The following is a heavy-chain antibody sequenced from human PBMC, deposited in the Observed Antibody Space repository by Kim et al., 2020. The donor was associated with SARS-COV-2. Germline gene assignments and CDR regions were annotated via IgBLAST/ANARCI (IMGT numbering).Heavy chain of an antibody. CDR1: GFPFGSYW. J-gene: IGHJ6*02. CDR2: INGVGDST. Sequence: GGSLRLSCAASGFPFGSYWMHWVRQAPGKGLVWVSRINGVGDSTSYADSVEGRFTISRDNAKNKLYLQMNSLRVDDTAVYYCARPPSGGYYSDFSMDVWGQGTTVTVSS. V-gene: IGHV3-74*01. CDR3: ARPPSGGYYSDFSMDV. D-gene: IGHD3-10*01.